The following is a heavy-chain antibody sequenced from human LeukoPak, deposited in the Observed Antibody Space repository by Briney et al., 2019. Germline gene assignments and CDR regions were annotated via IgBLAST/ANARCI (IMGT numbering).Heavy chain of an antibody. CDR3: ARSRNLEWLTTDY. CDR2: IYYSGST. V-gene: IGHV4-59*01. J-gene: IGHJ4*02. D-gene: IGHD3-3*01. Sequence: SETLSITCTVSGGSISSYYWSWIRRPPGKGLEWIGYIYYSGSTNYNPSLKSRVTISVDTSKNQFSLKLSSVTAADTAVYYCARSRNLEWLTTDYWGQGTLVTVSS. CDR1: GGSISSYY.